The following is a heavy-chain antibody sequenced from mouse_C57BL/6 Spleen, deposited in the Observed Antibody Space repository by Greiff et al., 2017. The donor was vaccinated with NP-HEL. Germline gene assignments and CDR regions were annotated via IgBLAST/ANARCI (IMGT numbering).Heavy chain of an antibody. J-gene: IGHJ1*03. CDR3: ARDAAVVAPYWYFEV. Sequence: EVMLVESGGGLVKPGGSLKLSCAASGFTFSSYAMSWVRQTPEKRLEWVATISDGGSYTYYPDNVKGRCTISRDNAKNNLYLQMSHLKSEDTAMYYCARDAAVVAPYWYFEVWGTGTTVTVAS. CDR2: ISDGGSYT. CDR1: GFTFSSYA. D-gene: IGHD1-1*01. V-gene: IGHV5-4*01.